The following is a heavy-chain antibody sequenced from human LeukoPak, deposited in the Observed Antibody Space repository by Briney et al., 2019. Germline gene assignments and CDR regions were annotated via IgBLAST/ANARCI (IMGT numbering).Heavy chain of an antibody. V-gene: IGHV3-13*01. Sequence: GGSLRLSCAASGFTFSSYDMHWVRQATGKGLEWVSAIGTAGDTYYPGSVKGRFTISRENAKNSLYLQMNSLRAEDTAVYYCAKAGQVVGVSFWSGYPTLAPDNWGQGTLVTVSS. CDR2: IGTAGDT. D-gene: IGHD3-3*01. CDR1: GFTFSSYD. CDR3: AKAGQVVGVSFWSGYPTLAPDN. J-gene: IGHJ4*02.